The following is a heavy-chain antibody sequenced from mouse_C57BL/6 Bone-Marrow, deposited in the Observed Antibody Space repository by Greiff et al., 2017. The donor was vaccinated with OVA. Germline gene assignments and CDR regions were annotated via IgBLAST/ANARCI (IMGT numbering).Heavy chain of an antibody. Sequence: QVQLKESGPGLVAPSQSLSITCTVSGFSLTSYGVHWVRQPPGKGLEWLVVIWSDGSTTYNSALKSRLSISNDNSKSQVFLKMNSLQTDDTAMYYCARHDPYGSYYAMDYWGQGTSVTVSS. CDR3: ARHDPYGSYYAMDY. J-gene: IGHJ4*01. CDR2: IWSDGST. V-gene: IGHV2-6-1*01. CDR1: GFSLTSYG. D-gene: IGHD2-2*01.